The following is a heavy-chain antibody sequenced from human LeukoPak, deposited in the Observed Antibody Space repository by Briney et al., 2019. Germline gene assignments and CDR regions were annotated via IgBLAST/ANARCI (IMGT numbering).Heavy chain of an antibody. CDR2: ISAYNGNT. CDR3: ARDQGGGDIVVVPAALGFDP. V-gene: IGHV1-18*01. D-gene: IGHD2-2*01. J-gene: IGHJ5*02. Sequence: ASVKVSCKASGYTFTSYGISWVRQAPGQGLEWMGWISAYNGNTNYAQKLQGRVIMTTDTSTSTAYMELRSLRSDDTAVYYCARDQGGGDIVVVPAALGFDPWGQGTLVTVSS. CDR1: GYTFTSYG.